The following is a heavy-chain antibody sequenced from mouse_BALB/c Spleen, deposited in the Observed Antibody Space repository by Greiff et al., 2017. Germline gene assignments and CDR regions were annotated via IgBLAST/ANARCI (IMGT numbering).Heavy chain of an antibody. D-gene: IGHD2-14*01. CDR1: GFNIKDYY. J-gene: IGHJ3*01. Sequence: EVKLVESGAELVRSGASVKLSCTASGFNIKDYYMHWVKQRPEQGLEWIGWIDPENGDTEYAPKFQGKATMTADTSSNTAYLQLSSLTSEDTAVYYCNAGNRYDVPYWGQGTLVTVSA. CDR2: IDPENGDT. V-gene: IGHV14-4*02. CDR3: NAGNRYDVPY.